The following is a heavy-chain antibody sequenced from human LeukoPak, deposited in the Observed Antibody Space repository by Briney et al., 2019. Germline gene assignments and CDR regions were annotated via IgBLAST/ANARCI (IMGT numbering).Heavy chain of an antibody. D-gene: IGHD2-2*02. J-gene: IGHJ6*03. CDR3: ARVGYCSSTSCYRGPSYYYYYYMDV. Sequence: GGSLRLSCAASGFTFSSYWMHWVRHAPGKGLVWVSRTNTDGSSTSYADSVKGRFTISRDNAKNTLYLQMNSLRAEDTAVYYCARVGYCSSTSCYRGPSYYYYYYMDVWGKGTTVTVSS. CDR1: GFTFSSYW. V-gene: IGHV3-74*01. CDR2: TNTDGSST.